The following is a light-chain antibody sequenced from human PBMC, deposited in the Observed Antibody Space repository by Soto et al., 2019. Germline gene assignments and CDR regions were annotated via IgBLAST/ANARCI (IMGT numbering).Light chain of an antibody. CDR1: QTISNM. CDR2: AAS. Sequence: VITQAEATMSVSPGAQVSLSCRANQTISNMLACYQQKPGQAPRLLIYAASTRATGVSARFSGSGSGTEFTLTISILQYEDLTIYYCQYYNNRRATFGGGTKVDI. V-gene: IGKV3-15*01. CDR3: QYYNNRRAT. J-gene: IGKJ4*01.